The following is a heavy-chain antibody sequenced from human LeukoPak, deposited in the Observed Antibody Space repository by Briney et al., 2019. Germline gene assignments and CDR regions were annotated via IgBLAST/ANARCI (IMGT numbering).Heavy chain of an antibody. J-gene: IGHJ4*02. CDR3: ARGRADDYEILTFDY. V-gene: IGHV4-61*02. CDR1: GGSITSGRYY. CDR2: IYSSGST. Sequence: SETLSLTCTVSGGSITSGRYYWSWIRQPVGKGLDWIGRIYSSGSTNYNPSLKSRVAISGDTSKNQFSLRLTSVTAADTAVYYCARGRADDYEILTFDYWGQGILVTVSS. D-gene: IGHD3-9*01.